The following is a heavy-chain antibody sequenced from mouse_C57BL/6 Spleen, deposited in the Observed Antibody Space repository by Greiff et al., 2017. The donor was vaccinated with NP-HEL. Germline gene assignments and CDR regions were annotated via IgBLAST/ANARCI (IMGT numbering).Heavy chain of an antibody. CDR2: IYPGSGST. CDR3: ARFSLYMDY. D-gene: IGHD6-2*01. Sequence: QVQLQQPGAELVKPGASVKMSCKASGYTFTSYWITWVKERPGKGLEWIGDIYPGSGSTNYNEKFKSKATLTVDTSSSTTYMQISSLTSEDSAVYYCARFSLYMDYWGQGTSVTVSS. J-gene: IGHJ4*01. V-gene: IGHV1-55*01. CDR1: GYTFTSYW.